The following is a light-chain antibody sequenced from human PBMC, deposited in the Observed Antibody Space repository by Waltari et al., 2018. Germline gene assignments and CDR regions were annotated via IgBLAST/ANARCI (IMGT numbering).Light chain of an antibody. Sequence: QSALTQPRSVSGSPGQSVTISCTGTSSDVGGYNYVSWYQQHPGKAPKLMIYDVNKRPSGVPARFSGSKSGITASLTISGLQAEDEADFYCCSYAGSYILVFGGGTKLTVL. CDR1: SSDVGGYNY. CDR2: DVN. J-gene: IGLJ2*01. CDR3: CSYAGSYILV. V-gene: IGLV2-11*01.